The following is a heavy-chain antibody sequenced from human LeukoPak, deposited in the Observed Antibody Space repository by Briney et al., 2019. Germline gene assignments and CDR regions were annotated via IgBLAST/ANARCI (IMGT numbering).Heavy chain of an antibody. CDR2: INPSGGST. D-gene: IGHD2-2*01. Sequence: GASVKVSCKASGYTFTSYYMHWVRQAPGQGLEWMGIINPSGGSTSYAQKFQGRVTMTRDTSTSTVYMELSSLRSDDTAVYYCARDGVVVPAALQFDPWGQGTLVTVSS. J-gene: IGHJ5*02. V-gene: IGHV1-46*01. CDR1: GYTFTSYY. CDR3: ARDGVVVPAALQFDP.